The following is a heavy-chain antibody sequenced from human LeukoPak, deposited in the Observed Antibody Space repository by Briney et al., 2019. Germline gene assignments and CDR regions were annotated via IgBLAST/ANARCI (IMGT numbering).Heavy chain of an antibody. J-gene: IGHJ4*02. CDR1: GFTFSTYA. D-gene: IGHD6-19*01. CDR2: IRGSDGST. CDR3: AKARYTAGWYTFDY. Sequence: GGSLRLSCAASGFTFSTYAMSWVRQAPGKGLEWVSIIRGSDGSTYYADSVKGRFTTSRDNPKNTLYLEMNNLRAEDTALYYCAKARYTAGWYTFDYWGQGTQVAVSS. V-gene: IGHV3-23*01.